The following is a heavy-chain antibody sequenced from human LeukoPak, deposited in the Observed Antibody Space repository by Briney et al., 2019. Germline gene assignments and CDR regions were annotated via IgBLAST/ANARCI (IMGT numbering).Heavy chain of an antibody. J-gene: IGHJ3*02. Sequence: ASVKVSCKASGGTFRSYAISWVRQAPGQGLEWMGGIIPIFGTANYAQKFQGRVTITADKSTSTAYMELSSLRSEDTAVYYCARNLWFGESSDAFDMWGQGTMVTVSS. CDR1: GGTFRSYA. CDR3: ARNLWFGESSDAFDM. D-gene: IGHD3-10*01. CDR2: IIPIFGTA. V-gene: IGHV1-69*06.